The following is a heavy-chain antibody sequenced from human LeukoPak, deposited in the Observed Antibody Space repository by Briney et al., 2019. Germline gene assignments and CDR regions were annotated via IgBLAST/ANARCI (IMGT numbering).Heavy chain of an antibody. J-gene: IGHJ1*01. V-gene: IGHV3-9*01. CDR2: ISWNSGSI. CDR1: GFTFDDYA. CDR3: AKDSGSYSPEYFQH. Sequence: GGSLRLSCAASGFTFDDYAMPWVRQAPGKGLEWVSGISWNSGSIGYADSVKGRFTISRDNAKNSLHLQMNSLRAEDTALYYCAKDSGSYSPEYFQHWGQGTLVTVSS. D-gene: IGHD1-26*01.